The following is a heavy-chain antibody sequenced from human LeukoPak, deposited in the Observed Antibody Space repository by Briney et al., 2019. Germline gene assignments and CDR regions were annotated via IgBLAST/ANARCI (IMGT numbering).Heavy chain of an antibody. Sequence: GGSLRLSCAASGFTFGNYAMNWVRQAPGKGLEWVSAISGGGGSTYYADSVKGRFTISRDNSKNTPYLQMNSLRAEDTAVYYCARDEYGDYGCDRWGQGTLVTVSS. D-gene: IGHD4-17*01. CDR2: ISGGGGST. CDR1: GFTFGNYA. J-gene: IGHJ5*02. V-gene: IGHV3-23*01. CDR3: ARDEYGDYGCDR.